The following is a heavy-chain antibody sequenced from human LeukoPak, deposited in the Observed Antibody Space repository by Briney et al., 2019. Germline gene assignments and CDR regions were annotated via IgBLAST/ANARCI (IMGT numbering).Heavy chain of an antibody. CDR1: GGSFSGYY. J-gene: IGHJ5*02. D-gene: IGHD3-10*01. CDR3: ARHYYGPGSYPPWNWFDP. CDR2: INHSGST. V-gene: IGHV4-34*01. Sequence: PSETLSLTCAVYGGSFSGYYWSWIRQPPGKGLEWIGEINHSGSTNYNPSLKSRVTISVDTFKNQFSLKLSSVTAADTAVYYCARHYYGPGSYPPWNWFDPWGQGTLVTVSS.